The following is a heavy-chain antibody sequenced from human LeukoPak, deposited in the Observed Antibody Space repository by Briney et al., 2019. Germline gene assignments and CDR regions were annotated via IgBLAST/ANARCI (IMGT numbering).Heavy chain of an antibody. CDR1: GGTFSSYA. CDR2: IIPIFGTA. Sequence: SVKVSCKASGGTFSSYAISWVRQAPGQGLEWMGGIIPIFGTANYAQKFQGRVTITTDESTSTAYMELSSLRSEDTAVYYCARLVDNYDSSGYLDYWGQGTLVTVSS. CDR3: ARLVDNYDSSGYLDY. V-gene: IGHV1-69*05. J-gene: IGHJ4*02. D-gene: IGHD3-22*01.